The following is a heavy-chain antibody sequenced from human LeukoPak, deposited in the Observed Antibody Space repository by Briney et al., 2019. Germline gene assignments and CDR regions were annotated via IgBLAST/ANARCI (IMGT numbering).Heavy chain of an antibody. CDR3: AGVARGDYYYYYMDV. Sequence: GGSLRLSCAASGFTFSTYGMTWVRQAPGKGLVWVSRINNDGSSTSYADSVQGRFTISRDNAKNTLYLQMNSLRAEDTALYYCAGVARGDYYYYYMDVWGKGTTVTVSS. CDR2: INNDGSST. V-gene: IGHV3-74*01. D-gene: IGHD3-10*01. CDR1: GFTFSTYG. J-gene: IGHJ6*03.